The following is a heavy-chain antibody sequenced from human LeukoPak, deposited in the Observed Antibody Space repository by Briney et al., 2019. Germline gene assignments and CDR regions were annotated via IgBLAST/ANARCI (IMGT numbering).Heavy chain of an antibody. CDR1: GFTFSSYA. J-gene: IGHJ4*02. CDR3: ASPGSLWFGELNFDY. CDR2: ISGSGGST. D-gene: IGHD3-10*01. Sequence: GGSLRLSCAASGFTFSSYAMSWVRQAPGKGLEWVSAISGSGGSTYYADSVKGRYTISRDNSKNTLYLQMNSLRAEDTAVYYCASPGSLWFGELNFDYWGQGTLVTVSS. V-gene: IGHV3-23*01.